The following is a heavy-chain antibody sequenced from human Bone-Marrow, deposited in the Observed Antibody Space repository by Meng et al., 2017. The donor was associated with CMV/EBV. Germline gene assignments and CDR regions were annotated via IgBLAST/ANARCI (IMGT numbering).Heavy chain of an antibody. CDR3: ARVGRYCSSTSCFNAFDI. CDR1: GGTFSSYT. V-gene: IGHV1-69*02. D-gene: IGHD2-2*01. CDR2: IIPILGIA. Sequence: SVKVSCKASGGTFSSYTISWVRQAPGQGLEWMGRIIPILGIANYAQKFQGRVTITADKSTSTAYMELSSLRSEDTAVYYCARVGRYCSSTSCFNAFDIWGQRTMVTVSS. J-gene: IGHJ3*02.